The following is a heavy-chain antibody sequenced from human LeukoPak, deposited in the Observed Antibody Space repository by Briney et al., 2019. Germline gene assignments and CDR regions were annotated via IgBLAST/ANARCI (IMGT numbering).Heavy chain of an antibody. D-gene: IGHD2-15*01. Sequence: GGSLRLSCAASGFTFSSYSMNWVRQAPGEGLEWVSSISSSSSYIYYADSVKGRFTISRDNAKNSLYLQMNSLRAEDTAVYYCARLGLGYCSGGSCYSIDYWGQGTLVTVSS. CDR1: GFTFSSYS. CDR2: ISSSSSYI. V-gene: IGHV3-21*01. CDR3: ARLGLGYCSGGSCYSIDY. J-gene: IGHJ4*02.